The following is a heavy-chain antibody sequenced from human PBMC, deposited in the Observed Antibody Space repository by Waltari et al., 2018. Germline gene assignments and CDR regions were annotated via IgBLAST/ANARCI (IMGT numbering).Heavy chain of an antibody. V-gene: IGHV1-69*12. CDR3: ARDYGGSTFDY. D-gene: IGHD2-15*01. CDR2: VIPIFGTA. J-gene: IGHJ4*02. CDR1: GGTFSSYA. Sequence: QVQLVQSGAEVKKPGSSVKVSCKASGGTFSSYAISWVRQAPGQGLEWMGGVIPIFGTATYAQKFQGRVTITADESTSPAYMELSSLRSEDTAVYYCARDYGGSTFDYWGQGTLVTVSS.